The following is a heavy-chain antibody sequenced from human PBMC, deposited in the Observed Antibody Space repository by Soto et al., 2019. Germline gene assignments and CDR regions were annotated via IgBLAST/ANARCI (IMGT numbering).Heavy chain of an antibody. CDR2: INSHGSTT. D-gene: IGHD5-12*01. CDR3: VRVHNGGYAVSSDVY. Sequence: VQLVESGRGLVQPGGSLRLSCAASGFTFSRYWKHWDRQAPGKGLVGVSRINSHGSTTTYADSLKGRFTISGDNVKNTLYLQMNSLRTEDTAVYDCVRVHNGGYAVSSDVYWGQVTPLTV. V-gene: IGHV3-74*01. J-gene: IGHJ4*02. CDR1: GFTFSRYW.